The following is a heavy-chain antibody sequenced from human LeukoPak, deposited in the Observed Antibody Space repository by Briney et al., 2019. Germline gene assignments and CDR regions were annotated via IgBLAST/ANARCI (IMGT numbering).Heavy chain of an antibody. CDR3: ARDSTYYYGSGSYYGPDY. D-gene: IGHD3-10*01. CDR1: GGSFSGYY. CDR2: INHSGST. J-gene: IGHJ4*02. V-gene: IGHV4-34*01. Sequence: SETLSLTCAVYGGSFSGYYWSWIRQPPGKGLEWIGEINHSGSTNYNPSLKSRVTISVDTSKNQFSPKLSSVTAADTAVYYCARDSTYYYGSGSYYGPDYWGQGTLVTVSS.